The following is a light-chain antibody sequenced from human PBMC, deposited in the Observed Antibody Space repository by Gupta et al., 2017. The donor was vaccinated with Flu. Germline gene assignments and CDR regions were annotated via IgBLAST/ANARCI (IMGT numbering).Light chain of an antibody. CDR1: SGASSAI. Sequence: VKITCTLSSGASSAIIELPQQQPGKAPRYLMRLEGNGSYNTGSGVPARFSGSSSGADRYLTIAHRQAEAEDDYYWETWDSNTQVFGGGTKLTVL. CDR2: LEGNGSY. J-gene: IGLJ3*02. CDR3: ETWDSNTQV. V-gene: IGLV4-60*03.